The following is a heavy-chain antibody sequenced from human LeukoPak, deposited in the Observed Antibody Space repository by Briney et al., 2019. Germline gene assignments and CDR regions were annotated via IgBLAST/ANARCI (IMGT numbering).Heavy chain of an antibody. D-gene: IGHD6-13*01. CDR2: IYYSGST. Sequence: SETLSLTCTVSGGSISSYYWSWIRQPPGKGLEWIGYIYYSGSTNYNPSLKSRVTISVDTSKNQFSLKLSSVTAADTAVYYCARDRGTYSSWHGNDHGWFDPWGQGTLVTVSS. V-gene: IGHV4-59*12. CDR1: GGSISSYY. J-gene: IGHJ5*02. CDR3: ARDRGTYSSWHGNDHGWFDP.